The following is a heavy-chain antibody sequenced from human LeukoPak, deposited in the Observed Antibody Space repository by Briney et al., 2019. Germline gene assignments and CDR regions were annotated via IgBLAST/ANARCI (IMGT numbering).Heavy chain of an antibody. CDR2: ISSRGDDT. J-gene: IGHJ4*02. V-gene: IGHV3-23*01. CDR1: GFTFSSYS. Sequence: GGSLRLSCAASGFTFSSYSMNWVRQAPGKGLEWVSSISSRGDDTDYADSVKGRFTISRDNSKNTLYLQLNSLRLNDTAIFYCAKHRRSSLVTTYFDSWGQGILVAVSS. D-gene: IGHD2-21*02. CDR3: AKHRRSSLVTTYFDS.